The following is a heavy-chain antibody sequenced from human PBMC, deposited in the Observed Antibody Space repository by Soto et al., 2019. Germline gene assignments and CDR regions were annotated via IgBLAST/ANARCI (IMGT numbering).Heavy chain of an antibody. CDR3: ARGPGPDSGSYFDY. CDR2: ISYDGSNK. CDR1: GFTFSSYA. D-gene: IGHD1-26*01. V-gene: IGHV3-30*04. J-gene: IGHJ4*02. Sequence: GGSLRLSCAASGFTFSSYAMHWVRQAPGKGLEWVAVISYDGSNKYYADSVKGRFTISRDNSKNKLYLQMNSLRAEDTAVYYCARGPGPDSGSYFDYWGQGTLVTVSS.